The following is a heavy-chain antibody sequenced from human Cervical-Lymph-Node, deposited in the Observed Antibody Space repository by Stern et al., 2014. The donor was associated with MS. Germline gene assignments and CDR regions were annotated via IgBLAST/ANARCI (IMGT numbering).Heavy chain of an antibody. J-gene: IGHJ4*02. CDR1: GLTFSSYP. V-gene: IGHV3-30*04. D-gene: IGHD6-13*01. CDR2: VSSDGSNK. Sequence: QVQLVESGGGVVQPGRSLSLSCAASGLTFSSYPMHWIRQAPGKGLEWVALVSSDGSNKYYADSGKGRFTISRDNSKNAHYLQMNGLRVEDTAVYYCARGRAGRSYFDLWGQGTLVSVSS. CDR3: ARGRAGRSYFDL.